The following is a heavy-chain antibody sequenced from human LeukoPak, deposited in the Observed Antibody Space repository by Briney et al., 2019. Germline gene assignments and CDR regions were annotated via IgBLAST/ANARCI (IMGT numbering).Heavy chain of an antibody. CDR2: IIASFGTA. V-gene: IGHV1-69*13. CDR1: GYTFTGYY. D-gene: IGHD2-2*01. CDR3: ARVVTPRYCSSTSCYWKGLFDP. Sequence: SVKVSCKASGYTFTGYYMHWVRQAPGQGLEWMGGIIASFGTANYAQKFQGRVTISADESSGTAYMELSSLRSEDTAVYYCARVVTPRYCSSTSCYWKGLFDPGGQGTLVTVSS. J-gene: IGHJ5*02.